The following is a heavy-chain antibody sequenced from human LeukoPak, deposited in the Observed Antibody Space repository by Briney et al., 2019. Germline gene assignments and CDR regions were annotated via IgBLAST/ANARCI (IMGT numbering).Heavy chain of an antibody. CDR1: GFTFSNYN. CDR2: IGSGGDAI. D-gene: IGHD2-21*02. CDR3: ARDDYYFGRHGGGTREFDT. V-gene: IGHV3-48*01. Sequence: GGSLRLSCAASGFTFSNYNMNWVRQAPGKGLEWVSYIGSGGDAIFYADSVKGRLTISRDNAKSSLYLQMNSLRTEDTALYYCARDDYYFGRHGGGTREFDTWGQGTMVIVSS. J-gene: IGHJ3*02.